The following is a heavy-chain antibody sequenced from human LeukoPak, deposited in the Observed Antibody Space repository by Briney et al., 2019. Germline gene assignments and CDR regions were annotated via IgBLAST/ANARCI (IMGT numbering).Heavy chain of an antibody. D-gene: IGHD1-14*01. CDR2: ISSSGSTI. Sequence: GGSLRLSCAASGFTFSDYYMSWIRQAPGKGLEWVSYISSSGSTIYYADSVKGRFTISRDNAKNSLYLQMNSLRAEDTAVYYCARVSPNLRNAFDIWGQGTMVTVSS. CDR3: ARVSPNLRNAFDI. J-gene: IGHJ3*02. CDR1: GFTFSDYY. V-gene: IGHV3-11*04.